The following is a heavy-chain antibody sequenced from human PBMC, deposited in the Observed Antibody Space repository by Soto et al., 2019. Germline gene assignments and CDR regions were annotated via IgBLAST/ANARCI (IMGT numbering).Heavy chain of an antibody. D-gene: IGHD4-17*01. CDR1: GYTFTSSG. Sequence: EASVKVSCKASGYTFTSSGVSWVRQAPGQALEWMGWITPFNGNTNYAQKFQDRVTITRDRSMSTAYMELSSLRSEDTAMYYCARGDRLTTVTTRYYYGMDVWGQGTTVTVSS. V-gene: IGHV1-45*02. J-gene: IGHJ6*02. CDR3: ARGDRLTTVTTRYYYGMDV. CDR2: ITPFNGNT.